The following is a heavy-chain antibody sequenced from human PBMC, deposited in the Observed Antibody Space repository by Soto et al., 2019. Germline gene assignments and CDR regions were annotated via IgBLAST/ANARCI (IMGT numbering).Heavy chain of an antibody. Sequence: GGSLRLSCAASGFTFSSYAMHWVRQAPGKGLEWVAVISYDGSNKYYADSVKGRFTISRDNSKNTLYLQMNSLRAEDTAVYYCARDPTVTAPVAFDIWGQGTMVTLSS. D-gene: IGHD4-17*01. CDR3: ARDPTVTAPVAFDI. J-gene: IGHJ3*02. V-gene: IGHV3-30-3*01. CDR2: ISYDGSNK. CDR1: GFTFSSYA.